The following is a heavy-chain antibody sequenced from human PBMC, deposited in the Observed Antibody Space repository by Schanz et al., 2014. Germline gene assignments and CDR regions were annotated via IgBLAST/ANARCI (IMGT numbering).Heavy chain of an antibody. CDR1: GGTFSSYT. CDR2: INPSGGST. V-gene: IGHV1-69*02. J-gene: IGHJ6*03. CDR3: ARLGTGMAVAGSVIDSYYYYMDV. D-gene: IGHD6-19*01. Sequence: QVQLVQSGAEVKKPGPSVKVSCKASGGTFSSYTISWVRQAPGQGLEWMGMINPSGGSTTYAQKFQGRVTITRDTLASTAYMEVSSLRSEDTAVYYCARLGTGMAVAGSVIDSYYYYMDVWGEGTTVTVSS.